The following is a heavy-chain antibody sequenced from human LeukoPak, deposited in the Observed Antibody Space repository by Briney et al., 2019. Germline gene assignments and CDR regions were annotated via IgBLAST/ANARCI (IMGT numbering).Heavy chain of an antibody. CDR2: IYGNT. J-gene: IGHJ4*02. D-gene: IGHD6-13*01. V-gene: IGHV4-59*01. CDR1: DGAITGYY. CDR3: ARQRGIAAAGSRFDY. Sequence: SETLSLTCTVSDGAITGYYWGWIRQPPGKGLEWIGHIYGNTNYNPSLKSRVTISVDTSKNHLSLRMNSVTAADTAVYYCARQRGIAAAGSRFDYWGQGTLVTVSS.